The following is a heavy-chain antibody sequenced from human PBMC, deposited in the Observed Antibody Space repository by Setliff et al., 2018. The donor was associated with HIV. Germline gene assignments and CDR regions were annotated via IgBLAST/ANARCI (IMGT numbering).Heavy chain of an antibody. CDR3: ARSAGVGYYVSSGYS. D-gene: IGHD3-22*01. V-gene: IGHV4-61*02. Sequence: PSETLSLTCTVSGGSISSGSYYWGWIRQPAGKGLEWIGRIYTSGSTNYNPSLKSRVTISVDTSKNQFSLKLSSVTAADTAVYYCARSAGVGYYVSSGYSWGQGTLVTVSS. CDR1: GGSISSGSYY. CDR2: IYTSGST. J-gene: IGHJ4*02.